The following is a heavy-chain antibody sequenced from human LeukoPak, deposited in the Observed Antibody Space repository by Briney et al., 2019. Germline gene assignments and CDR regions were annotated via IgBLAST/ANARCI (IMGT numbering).Heavy chain of an antibody. D-gene: IGHD3/OR15-3a*01. CDR3: ARRTGYYDGFDY. J-gene: IGHJ4*02. V-gene: IGHV4-59*01. CDR1: GGPINNYY. CDR2: IYYSGST. Sequence: SEILSLTCTVSGGPINNYYWSWLRQPPGKGLELIGYIYYSGSTNYNPSLKSRVTMSVDTSKNQFSLKVNSVTAADTAVYYCARRTGYYDGFDYWGQGTLVTVSS.